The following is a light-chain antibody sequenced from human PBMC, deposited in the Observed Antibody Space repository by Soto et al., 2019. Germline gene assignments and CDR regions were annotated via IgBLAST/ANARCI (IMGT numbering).Light chain of an antibody. CDR3: QQYDNLPLT. Sequence: DLPIPPFSSPPSASVGGRGTIPCPASQDISNYLNWYQQKPGKAPKLLIYDASNLETGVPSRFSGSGSGTDFTFTISSLQPEDIATYYCQQYDNLPLTFGGGTKVDNK. J-gene: IGKJ4*01. V-gene: IGKV1-33*01. CDR2: DAS. CDR1: QDISNY.